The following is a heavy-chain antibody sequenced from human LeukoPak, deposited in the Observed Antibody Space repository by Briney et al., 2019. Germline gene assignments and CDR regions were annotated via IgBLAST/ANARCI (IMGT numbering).Heavy chain of an antibody. J-gene: IGHJ4*02. Sequence: LETLSLTCAVHGGSLSSYYWSWIRQPPGKGLEWIGEINHSGSTNYNPSLKSRVTMSVDTSRNQVSLKLGSVTAADTAVYYCARVYSYGFSSIDYWGQEALVTVSS. CDR1: GGSLSSYY. V-gene: IGHV4-34*01. D-gene: IGHD5-18*01. CDR2: INHSGST. CDR3: ARVYSYGFSSIDY.